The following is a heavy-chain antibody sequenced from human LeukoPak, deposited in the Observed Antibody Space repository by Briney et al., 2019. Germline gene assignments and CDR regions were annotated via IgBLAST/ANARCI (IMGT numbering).Heavy chain of an antibody. V-gene: IGHV1-46*01. D-gene: IGHD3-22*01. CDR1: GYTFTSYY. CDR2: INPSGGST. CDR3: AREAYSSDYPHVFWFDP. J-gene: IGHJ5*02. Sequence: GASVKVSCKASGYTFTSYYMHWVRQAPGQGLEWMGIINPSGGSTSYAQKFQGRVTMTRDTPTSTVYMELSSLRSEDTAVYYCAREAYSSDYPHVFWFDPWGQGTLVTVSS.